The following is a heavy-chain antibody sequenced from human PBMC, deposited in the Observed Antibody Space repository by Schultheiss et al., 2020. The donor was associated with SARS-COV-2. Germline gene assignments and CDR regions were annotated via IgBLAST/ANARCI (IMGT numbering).Heavy chain of an antibody. J-gene: IGHJ4*02. V-gene: IGHV4-39*07. D-gene: IGHD4-17*01. Sequence: SQTLSLTCTVSGGSISSYYWGWIRQPPGKGLEWIGSIYHSGSTYYNPSLKSRVTISVDTSKNQFSLKLSSVTAADTAVYYCARQATVTTYDLWGQGTLVTVSS. CDR1: GGSISSYY. CDR3: ARQATVTTYDL. CDR2: IYHSGST.